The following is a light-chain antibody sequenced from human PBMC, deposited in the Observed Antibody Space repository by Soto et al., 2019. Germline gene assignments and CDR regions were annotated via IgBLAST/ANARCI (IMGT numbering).Light chain of an antibody. V-gene: IGKV1-33*01. CDR1: HDIHYY. J-gene: IGKJ5*01. Sequence: DIQTTQPPSSLSASVGGRVSITCQASHDIHYYLNWYQQKPVRAPKLLIYDASTLETGVPSRFSGSGSGAYFTFTISSLQPEDIATYYCQHYNNLPITFGQGTRLETK. CDR3: QHYNNLPIT. CDR2: DAS.